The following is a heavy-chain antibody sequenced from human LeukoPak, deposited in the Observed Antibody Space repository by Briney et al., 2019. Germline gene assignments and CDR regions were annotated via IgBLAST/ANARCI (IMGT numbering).Heavy chain of an antibody. CDR1: GYTFTGYY. CDR2: INPNSGGT. J-gene: IGHJ4*02. V-gene: IGHV1-2*02. Sequence: GASVKVSCKASGYTFTGYYMHWVRQAPGQGFEWMGWINPNSGGTNYAQKFQGRVTMTRDTSISTAYMELSRLRSDDTAVYYCARAPKSSSWYGNFDYWGQGTLVTVSS. D-gene: IGHD6-13*01. CDR3: ARAPKSSSWYGNFDY.